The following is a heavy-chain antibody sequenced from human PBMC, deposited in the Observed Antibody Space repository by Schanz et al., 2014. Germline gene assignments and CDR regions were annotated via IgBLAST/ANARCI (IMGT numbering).Heavy chain of an antibody. D-gene: IGHD2-15*01. CDR3: AREIPAGGHFDY. Sequence: EVQLVESGGGLVKPGGSLRLSCAGTGFTFSRYNMNWVRQAPGRGLEWVSSISRSSGRIYYADSVKGRFTISRDNSKNTLYLRMISLRAEDTAMFYCAREIPAGGHFDYWGQGTLVSVSS. J-gene: IGHJ4*02. CDR1: GFTFSRYN. V-gene: IGHV3-21*01. CDR2: ISRSSGRI.